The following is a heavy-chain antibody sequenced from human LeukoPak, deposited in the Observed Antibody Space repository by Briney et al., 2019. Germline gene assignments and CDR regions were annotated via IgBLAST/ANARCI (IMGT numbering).Heavy chain of an antibody. CDR1: GFTFSSYA. Sequence: GGSLRLSCAASGFTFSSYAMHWVRQAPGKGLEWVAVISYDGSNKYYADSVKGRFTISRDNSKNTLYLQMNSLRAEGTAVYYCASHFSSSHYYYYGMDVWGQGTTVTVSS. D-gene: IGHD6-13*01. V-gene: IGHV3-30-3*01. J-gene: IGHJ6*02. CDR3: ASHFSSSHYYYYGMDV. CDR2: ISYDGSNK.